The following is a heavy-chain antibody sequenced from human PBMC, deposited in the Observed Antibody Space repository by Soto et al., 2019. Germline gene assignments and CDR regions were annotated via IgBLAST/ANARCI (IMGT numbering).Heavy chain of an antibody. CDR1: GYSISSGGYY. J-gene: IGHJ4*02. Sequence: TLSLTCSVSGYSISSGGYYWSWIRQHPGKGLEWIGYIYYSGSTYYNPSLKSRVTISVDTSKNQFSLKLSSVTAADTAVYYCASATVRGVLYFDYWGQGTLVTVSS. D-gene: IGHD3-10*02. CDR2: IYYSGST. V-gene: IGHV4-31*03. CDR3: ASATVRGVLYFDY.